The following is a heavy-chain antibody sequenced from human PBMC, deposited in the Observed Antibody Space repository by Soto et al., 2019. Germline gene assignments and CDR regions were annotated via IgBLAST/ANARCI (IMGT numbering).Heavy chain of an antibody. Sequence: PGGSLRLSCAASGFTFSSYGMHWVRQAPGKGLEWVAVIWYDGSNKYYADSVKGRFTISRDNSKNTLYLQMNSLRAEDTAVYYCARDGANSIAAAGTGLLLGYFDYWGQGTLVTVSS. CDR2: IWYDGSNK. V-gene: IGHV3-33*01. CDR3: ARDGANSIAAAGTGLLLGYFDY. CDR1: GFTFSSYG. J-gene: IGHJ4*02. D-gene: IGHD6-13*01.